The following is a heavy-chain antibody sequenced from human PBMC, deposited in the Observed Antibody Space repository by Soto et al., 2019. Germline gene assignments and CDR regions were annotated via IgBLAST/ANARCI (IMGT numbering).Heavy chain of an antibody. CDR1: GFTFSSYS. J-gene: IGHJ6*02. V-gene: IGHV3-48*01. D-gene: IGHD3-22*01. CDR2: ISSSSSTI. CDR3: ARSLHYDSSGYSNYYYYGMDV. Sequence: HPGGSLRLSCAASGFTFSSYSMNWVRQAPGKGLEWVSYISSSSSTIYYADSVKGRFTISRDNSKNTLYLQMNSLRAEDTAVYYCARSLHYDSSGYSNYYYYGMDVWGQGTTVTVSS.